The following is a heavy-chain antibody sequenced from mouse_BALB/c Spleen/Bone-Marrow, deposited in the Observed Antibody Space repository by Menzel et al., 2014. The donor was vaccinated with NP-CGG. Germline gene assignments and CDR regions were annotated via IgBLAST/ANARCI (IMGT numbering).Heavy chain of an antibody. D-gene: IGHD1-1*01. J-gene: IGHJ1*01. CDR1: GYTFTSYV. Sequence: VQLKESGPELVKPGASVKMSCKASGYTFTSYVMHWVKQKPGQGLEWIGYFNPYNDGTKYNEKFKGKATLTSDKSSSTAYMELSSLTSEDSAVYYCARNYGSSYLYFDVWGAGTTVTVSS. CDR3: ARNYGSSYLYFDV. V-gene: IGHV1-14*01. CDR2: FNPYNDGT.